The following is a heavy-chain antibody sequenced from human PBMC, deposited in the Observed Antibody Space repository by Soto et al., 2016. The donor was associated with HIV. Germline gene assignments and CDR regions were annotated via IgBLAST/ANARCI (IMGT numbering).Heavy chain of an antibody. Sequence: QVHLVQSGAEVKKPGSSVKVSCKASGGTFSSYAISWVRQAPGQGLEWMGGIITLLGIVNYAQKFQGRVTITADKSTSTAYMELNTLRSEDTAVYYCAREGEMATFDYWGQGTLVTVSS. J-gene: IGHJ4*02. CDR3: AREGEMATFDY. CDR2: IITLLGIV. D-gene: IGHD3-16*01. V-gene: IGHV1-69*10. CDR1: GGTFSSYA.